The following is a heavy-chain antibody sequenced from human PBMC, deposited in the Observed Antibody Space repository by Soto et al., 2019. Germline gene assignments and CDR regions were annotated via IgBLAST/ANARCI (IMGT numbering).Heavy chain of an antibody. CDR3: AGGSTTFRDMDV. D-gene: IGHD1-7*01. CDR1: GVTFNDYY. J-gene: IGHJ6*02. CDR2: ISRSGTTI. Sequence: PGGSLRLSCAASGVTFNDYYMNWIRQAPGKGLEWVSYISRSGTTIYYADSVKGRFTISRDNAKSSLYLQMNSLRAEDTAVYYCAGGSTTFRDMDVWGQGTTVTVSS. V-gene: IGHV3-11*01.